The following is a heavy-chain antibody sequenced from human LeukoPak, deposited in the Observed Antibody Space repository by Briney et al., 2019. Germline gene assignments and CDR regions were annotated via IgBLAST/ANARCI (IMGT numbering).Heavy chain of an antibody. Sequence: GGSLRLSCAASGFTFSDYGMHWVRQAPGKGLEWVARIYSDVRRIKYADSVKGRFTISRDNAKNTLYLQMNALRVEDTAVYYCATSPVISRDWGQGTLVTVSS. J-gene: IGHJ4*02. CDR2: IYSDVRRI. CDR3: ATSPVISRD. CDR1: GFTFSDYG. D-gene: IGHD2-21*01. V-gene: IGHV3-74*03.